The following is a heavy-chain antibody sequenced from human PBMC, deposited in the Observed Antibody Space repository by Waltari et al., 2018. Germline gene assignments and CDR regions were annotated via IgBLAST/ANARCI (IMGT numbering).Heavy chain of an antibody. Sequence: QVQLVQSGAEVKKPGTSVKLSCKASGYSFTTYAIHWVRQAPGQSLEWMGWINPANGDTKDAQKFQGKISITSETSATTAYLDVSDLRPDDTSVYFCARSDIVVVIPAFSNYGLDVWGQGTAVSVS. CDR1: GYSFTTYA. J-gene: IGHJ6*02. V-gene: IGHV1-3*01. CDR2: INPANGDT. D-gene: IGHD2-15*01. CDR3: ARSDIVVVIPAFSNYGLDV.